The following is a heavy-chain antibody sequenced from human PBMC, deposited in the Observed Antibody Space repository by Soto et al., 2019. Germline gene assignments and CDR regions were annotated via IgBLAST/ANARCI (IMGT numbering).Heavy chain of an antibody. CDR3: AKFTAMVTLGYYYYYGMDV. D-gene: IGHD5-18*01. J-gene: IGHJ6*02. Sequence: GGSLRLSCAASGFTFSSYAMSWVRQAPGKGLEWVSAISGSGGSTYYADSVKGRFTISRDNSKNTLYLQMNSLRAEDTAVYYCAKFTAMVTLGYYYYYGMDVWGQGTTVTVSS. CDR1: GFTFSSYA. CDR2: ISGSGGST. V-gene: IGHV3-23*01.